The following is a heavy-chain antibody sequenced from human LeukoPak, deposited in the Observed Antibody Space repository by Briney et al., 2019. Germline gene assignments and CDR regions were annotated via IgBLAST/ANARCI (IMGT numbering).Heavy chain of an antibody. CDR1: EYTFTGYY. CDR2: INPNSGGT. CDR3: ARENYDSSGSTWTDY. J-gene: IGHJ4*02. D-gene: IGHD3-22*01. V-gene: IGHV1-2*02. Sequence: ASVKVSCKASEYTFTGYYMHWVRQAPGQGLEWMGWINPNSGGTNYAQKFQGRVTMTRNTSISTAYMELSSLRSEDTAVYYCARENYDSSGSTWTDYWGQGTLVTVSS.